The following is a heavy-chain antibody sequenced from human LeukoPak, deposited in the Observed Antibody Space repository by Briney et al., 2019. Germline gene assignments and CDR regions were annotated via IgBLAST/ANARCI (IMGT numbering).Heavy chain of an antibody. CDR3: ARVAAPGVYFDY. Sequence: SLRLSCAASGFTFDDYAMHWVRQAPGKGLEWVSGISWSSGSIGYADSVKGRFTISRDNAKNSLYLQMNSLRAEDTALYYCARVAAPGVYFDYWGRGTLVTVSS. CDR1: GFTFDDYA. J-gene: IGHJ4*02. V-gene: IGHV3-9*01. CDR2: ISWSSGSI. D-gene: IGHD2-15*01.